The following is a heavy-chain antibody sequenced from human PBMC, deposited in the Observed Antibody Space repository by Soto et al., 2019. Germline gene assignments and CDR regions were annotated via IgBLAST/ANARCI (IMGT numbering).Heavy chain of an antibody. Sequence: QVQLVQSGAEVKKPGSSVKVSCKASGGTFSSYAISWVRQAPGQGLEWMGGIIPIFGTANYAQKFQGRVTITADKSTSTAYMELSSLRSEDTAVYYCARDPGDILTGSDYGMDVWGQGTTVTVSS. V-gene: IGHV1-69*06. CDR2: IIPIFGTA. CDR1: GGTFSSYA. CDR3: ARDPGDILTGSDYGMDV. J-gene: IGHJ6*02. D-gene: IGHD3-9*01.